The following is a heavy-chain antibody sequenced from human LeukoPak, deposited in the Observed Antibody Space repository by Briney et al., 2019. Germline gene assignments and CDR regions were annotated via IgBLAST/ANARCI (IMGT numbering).Heavy chain of an antibody. CDR2: INHSGST. CDR1: GGSFSGYY. V-gene: IGHV4-34*01. J-gene: IGHJ5*02. CDR3: ARGAKEYGSSWYLPIGSWFDP. D-gene: IGHD6-13*01. Sequence: SETLSLTCAVYGGSFSGYYWSWIRQPPGKGLEWIGEINHSGSTNYNPSLKSRVTISVDTSKNQFSLKLSSVTAADTAVYYCARGAKEYGSSWYLPIGSWFDPWGQGTLVTVSS.